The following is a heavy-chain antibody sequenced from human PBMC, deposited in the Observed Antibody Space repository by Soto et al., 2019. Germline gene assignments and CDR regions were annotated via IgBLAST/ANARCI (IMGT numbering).Heavy chain of an antibody. V-gene: IGHV3-30*03. CDR2: VSYHGTNK. CDR3: ARGLPYDSSGYFFDY. D-gene: IGHD3-22*01. Sequence: GGSLRLSCAASGFTFSSYGMHWVRQAPGKGLEWVALVSYHGTNKYYGDSVNGRFTISRDNSKNTLYLQMNSLRAEDTAVYYCARGLPYDSSGYFFDYWGQGTLVTVSS. J-gene: IGHJ4*02. CDR1: GFTFSSYG.